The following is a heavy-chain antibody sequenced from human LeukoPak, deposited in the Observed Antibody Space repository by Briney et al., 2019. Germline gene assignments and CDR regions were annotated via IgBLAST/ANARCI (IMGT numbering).Heavy chain of an antibody. CDR3: TRGYRHGEGF. D-gene: IGHD5-18*01. J-gene: IGHJ4*02. Sequence: SETLSLTCTVSGGSISSDYWSWIRQPPGKGLEWIGYIHYSGITNYNPSLKSRVTISVDTSKNQFSLKLSSVTAADTAVYYCTRGYRHGEGFWGQGTLVTASS. V-gene: IGHV4-59*08. CDR2: IHYSGIT. CDR1: GGSISSDY.